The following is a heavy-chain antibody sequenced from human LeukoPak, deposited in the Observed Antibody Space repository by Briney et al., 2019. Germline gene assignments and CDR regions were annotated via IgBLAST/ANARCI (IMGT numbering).Heavy chain of an antibody. Sequence: GGTLRLSCAASGFTFSSYSMNWVRQAPGKGLEWVSYISSSSSTIYYADSVKGRFTISRDNAKNSLYLQMNSLRAEDTAVYYCARDRSSGWYRYLDPWGQGTLVTVSS. CDR2: ISSSSSTI. V-gene: IGHV3-48*04. J-gene: IGHJ5*02. CDR1: GFTFSSYS. D-gene: IGHD6-19*01. CDR3: ARDRSSGWYRYLDP.